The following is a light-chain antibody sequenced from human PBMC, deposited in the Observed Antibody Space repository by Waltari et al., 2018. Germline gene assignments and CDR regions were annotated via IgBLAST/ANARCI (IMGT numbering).Light chain of an antibody. CDR3: QVWDSGSDHYV. CDR1: NIGSQI. V-gene: IGLV3-21*02. Sequence: SYVLTQPPSVSVAPGQTARTSCDGHNIGSQIVHWYQQKPGQAPVLVVYDDGDRPSGIPERFSGSNSGNTATLTISRVDAGDEADYYCQVWDSGSDHYVFGTVTKVTVL. J-gene: IGLJ1*01. CDR2: DDG.